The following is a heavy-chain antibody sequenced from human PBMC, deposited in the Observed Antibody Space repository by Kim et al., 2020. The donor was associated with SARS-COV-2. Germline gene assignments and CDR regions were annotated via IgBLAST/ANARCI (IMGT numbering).Heavy chain of an antibody. V-gene: IGHV4-39*01. CDR1: GGSISSSSYY. CDR2: IYYSGST. D-gene: IGHD3-9*01. Sequence: SETLSLTCTVSGGSISSSSYYWGWIRQPPGKGLEWIGSIYYSGSTYYNPSLKSRVTISVDTSKNQFSLKLSSVTAADTAVYYCAKGGYFDWLSRTGGYYYYGMDVWGQGTTVTVSS. J-gene: IGHJ6*02. CDR3: AKGGYFDWLSRTGGYYYYGMDV.